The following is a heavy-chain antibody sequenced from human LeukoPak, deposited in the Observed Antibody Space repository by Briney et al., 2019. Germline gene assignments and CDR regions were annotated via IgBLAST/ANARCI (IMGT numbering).Heavy chain of an antibody. CDR1: GFTFSSYA. CDR2: ISYDGSNK. D-gene: IGHD6-19*01. Sequence: GGSLRLACAASGFTFSSYAMHWVRQAPGKGLEWVAVISYDGSNKYYADSVKGRFTISRDNTKNTLYLQMNSLRAEDTAVYYCASGSSGSNWFDPWGQGTLVTVSS. J-gene: IGHJ5*02. V-gene: IGHV3-30-3*01. CDR3: ASGSSGSNWFDP.